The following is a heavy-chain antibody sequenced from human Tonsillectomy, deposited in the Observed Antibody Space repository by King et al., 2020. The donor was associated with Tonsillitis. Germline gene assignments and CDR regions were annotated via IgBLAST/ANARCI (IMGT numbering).Heavy chain of an antibody. CDR2: ISYDGSNK. CDR1: GFTFSTSG. CDR3: AKYLGKVVLVPYGLDV. J-gene: IGHJ6*02. Sequence: QVQLVESGGGVVKPGRSLRLSCAASGFTFSTSGMLWVRQAPGKGLEWVALISYDGSNKYSADSVKGQFTISRDTSKNTLYLQMNSMRAEDTAVYYCAKYLGKVVLVPYGLDVWGRGTTVTVSS. V-gene: IGHV3-30*18. D-gene: IGHD2-2*01.